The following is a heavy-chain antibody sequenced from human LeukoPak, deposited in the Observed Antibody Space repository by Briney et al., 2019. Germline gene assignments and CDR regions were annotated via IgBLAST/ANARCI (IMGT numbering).Heavy chain of an antibody. CDR1: GGSISSSY. V-gene: IGHV4-4*08. Sequence: SETLSLTCTVSGGSISSSYWIWIRQPPGKGLEWVGYIYSSGTTKYNPSLKSRATISLDTSKSQLSLSLTSVTAADTAVYYRARRVPGPQSGDYVTYYFDHWGQGTLVTVSS. CDR2: IYSSGTT. D-gene: IGHD3-10*02. J-gene: IGHJ4*02. CDR3: ARRVPGPQSGDYVTYYFDH.